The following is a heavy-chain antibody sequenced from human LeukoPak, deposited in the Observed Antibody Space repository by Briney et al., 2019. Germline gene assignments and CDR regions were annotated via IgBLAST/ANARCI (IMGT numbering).Heavy chain of an antibody. Sequence: GGSLRLSCAASGFTFSSYAVTWVRQATGKGLEWVSTISGSGDSTDYADSVKGRFTISRDNSKNTMYLQMNSLRVEDTAVYYCARGRPHGNDYWGQGTLVTVSS. V-gene: IGHV3-23*01. CDR1: GFTFSSYA. J-gene: IGHJ4*02. D-gene: IGHD4-23*01. CDR3: ARGRPHGNDY. CDR2: ISGSGDST.